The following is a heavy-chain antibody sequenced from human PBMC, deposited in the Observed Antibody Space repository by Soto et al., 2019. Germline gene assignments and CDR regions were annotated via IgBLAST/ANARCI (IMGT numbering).Heavy chain of an antibody. CDR1: GYTFTTYY. Sequence: QVQLVQSGAEVKKPGASVKVSCETSGYTFTTYYMHWVRRAPGQGLEWMGMINPSGGSTSYAQKFQGRFTMTRDTSTRTIYVELSSLRRDDTAIYYCARRAYNYANMDVWGQGTTVTVSS. CDR2: INPSGGST. V-gene: IGHV1-46*01. D-gene: IGHD5-18*01. CDR3: ARRAYNYANMDV. J-gene: IGHJ6*02.